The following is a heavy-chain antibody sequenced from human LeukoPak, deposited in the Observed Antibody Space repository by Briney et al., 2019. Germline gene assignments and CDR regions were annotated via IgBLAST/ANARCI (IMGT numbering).Heavy chain of an antibody. V-gene: IGHV4-34*01. D-gene: IGHD2-15*01. CDR3: ARGRGSNCSGGSCYRTDAFDI. Sequence: SETLSLTCAVYGGSFSGYYWSWLRQPPGKGVEGIGEINHSGSTNYNPSLTSRVTISVETSKKKCSRRLRSVPAADTAVYYCARGRGSNCSGGSCYRTDAFDIWGQGTMVTVSS. CDR2: INHSGST. J-gene: IGHJ3*02. CDR1: GGSFSGYY.